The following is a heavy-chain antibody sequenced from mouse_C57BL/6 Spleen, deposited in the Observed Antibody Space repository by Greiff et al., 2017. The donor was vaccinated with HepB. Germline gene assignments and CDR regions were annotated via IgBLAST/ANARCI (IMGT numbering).Heavy chain of an antibody. CDR2: INPNYGTT. D-gene: IGHD1-1*01. CDR3: ARGGTTVPYFDY. Sequence: EVKLMESGPELVKPGASVKISCKASGYSFTDYNMNWVKQSNGKSLEWIGVINPNYGTTSYNQKFKGKATLTVDQSSSTAYMQLNSLTSEDSAVYYCARGGTTVPYFDYWGQGTTLTVSS. CDR1: GYSFTDYN. J-gene: IGHJ2*01. V-gene: IGHV1-39*01.